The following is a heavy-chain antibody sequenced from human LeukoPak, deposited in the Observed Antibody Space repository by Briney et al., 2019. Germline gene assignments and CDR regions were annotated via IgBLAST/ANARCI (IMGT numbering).Heavy chain of an antibody. D-gene: IGHD3-22*01. Sequence: PGGSLRLSCAASGFTFSSYAMSWVRQAPGKGLEWIGEINHSGSTNYNPSLKSRVTISVDTSKNQFSLKLSSVTAADTAVYYCASTSSEWLLRRSGMDVWGQGTTVTVSS. V-gene: IGHV4-34*01. CDR1: GFTFSSYA. CDR3: ASTSSEWLLRRSGMDV. CDR2: INHSGST. J-gene: IGHJ6*02.